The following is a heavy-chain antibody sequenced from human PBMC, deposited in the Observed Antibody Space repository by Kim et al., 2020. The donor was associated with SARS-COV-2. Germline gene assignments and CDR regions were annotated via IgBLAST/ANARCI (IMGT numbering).Heavy chain of an antibody. CDR3: PRGYYYGIDV. Sequence: GSLRLSCAASGFTFSRYWMHWVRQAPGKGLVWVAGIERDGTKISYADSVKGRFTISRDNAKSTLYLQMNSLRAEDTAVYYCPRGYYYGIDVWGQGTTVTVSS. D-gene: IGHD3-16*01. CDR2: IERDGTKI. V-gene: IGHV3-74*01. CDR1: GFTFSRYW. J-gene: IGHJ6*02.